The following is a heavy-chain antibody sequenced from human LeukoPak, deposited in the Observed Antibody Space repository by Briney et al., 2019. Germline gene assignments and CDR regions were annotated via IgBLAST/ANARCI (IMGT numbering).Heavy chain of an antibody. Sequence: ASVKVSCKASGYTFTSYYMHWVRQAPGQGLEWIGIINPSGGSTSYAQKFQGRVTMTRDTSTSTVYMELSSLRSEDTAVYYCARDRDCSGGSCYSRYYFDYWGQGTLVTVSS. V-gene: IGHV1-46*01. CDR1: GYTFTSYY. J-gene: IGHJ4*02. CDR2: INPSGGST. CDR3: ARDRDCSGGSCYSRYYFDY. D-gene: IGHD2-15*01.